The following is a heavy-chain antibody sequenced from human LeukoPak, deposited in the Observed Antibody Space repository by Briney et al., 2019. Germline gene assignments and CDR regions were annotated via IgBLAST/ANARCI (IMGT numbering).Heavy chain of an antibody. CDR2: IYSGDNT. CDR1: GFTVSTNY. CDR3: AKARIAALPYFDY. V-gene: IGHV3-53*01. D-gene: IGHD6-6*01. J-gene: IGHJ4*02. Sequence: PGGSLRLSCAASGFTVSTNYMSWVRQAPGKGLEWVSVIYSGDNTYYADSVKGRFTISRDNSKNTLYLQMNSLRAEDTAVYYCAKARIAALPYFDYWGQGTLVTVSS.